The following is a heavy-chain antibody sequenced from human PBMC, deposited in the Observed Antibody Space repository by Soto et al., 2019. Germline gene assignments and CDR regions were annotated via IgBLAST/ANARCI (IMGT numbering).Heavy chain of an antibody. CDR1: GGSISSGDYY. CDR2: IYYSGST. D-gene: IGHD2-2*01. CDR3: ASTYQLLVPRDYYYYGMDV. V-gene: IGHV4-30-4*01. J-gene: IGHJ6*02. Sequence: PSETLFLTCTVSGGSISSGDYYWSWIRQPPGKGLEWIGYIYYSGSTYYNPSLKSRVTISVDTSKNQFSLKLSSVTAADTAVYYCASTYQLLVPRDYYYYGMDVWGQGTTVTVSS.